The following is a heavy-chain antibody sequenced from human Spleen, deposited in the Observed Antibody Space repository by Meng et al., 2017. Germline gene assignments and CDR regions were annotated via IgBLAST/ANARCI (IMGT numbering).Heavy chain of an antibody. CDR3: ATRGNPYLDR. Sequence: QGEVGQAGAKVTKPGALVKSSCKVSNYTHTSDGFSWVGQDPGQGLQWMGWINIYNGITNYGRNFKIRVTLTTDTFTSKGYMELRSLTSDDTAVYYCATRGNPYLDRWGQGTLVTVSS. CDR2: INIYNGIT. CDR1: NYTHTSDG. V-gene: IGHV1-18*04. J-gene: IGHJ4*02.